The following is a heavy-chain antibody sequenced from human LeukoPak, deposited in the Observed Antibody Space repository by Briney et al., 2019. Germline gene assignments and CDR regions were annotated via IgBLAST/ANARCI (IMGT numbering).Heavy chain of an antibody. Sequence: GGSLRLSCAASGFVFSSYAMNWVRQAPGKGLEWVSGINDRGTSTYYTDSVKGRFTISRDNSKNTLFLQMNSLRAEDTAVYYYARDGYYYGSGSLESYYYYMDVWGRGTTVTVSS. CDR1: GFVFSSYA. V-gene: IGHV3-23*01. CDR2: INDRGTST. J-gene: IGHJ6*03. CDR3: ARDGYYYGSGSLESYYYYMDV. D-gene: IGHD3-10*01.